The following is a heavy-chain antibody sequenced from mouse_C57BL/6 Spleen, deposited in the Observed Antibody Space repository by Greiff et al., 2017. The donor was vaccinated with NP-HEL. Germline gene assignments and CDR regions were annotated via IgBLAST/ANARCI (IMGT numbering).Heavy chain of an antibody. Sequence: VKLVESGAELARPGASVKLSCKASGYTFTSYGISWVKQRTGQGLEWIGEIYPRSGNTYYNEKFKGKAKLTADKSSSTAYMELRSLTSEDSAVYFCARGDYGLRRGFAYWGQGTLVTVSA. CDR3: ARGDYGLRRGFAY. D-gene: IGHD2-13*01. J-gene: IGHJ3*01. V-gene: IGHV1-81*01. CDR2: IYPRSGNT. CDR1: GYTFTSYG.